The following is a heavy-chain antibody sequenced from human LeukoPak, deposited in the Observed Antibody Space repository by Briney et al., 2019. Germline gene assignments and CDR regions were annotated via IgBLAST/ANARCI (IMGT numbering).Heavy chain of an antibody. D-gene: IGHD6-19*01. V-gene: IGHV3-30-3*01. CDR2: ISYDGSNK. J-gene: IGHJ4*02. CDR3: ASETHSSGWYKALLDY. Sequence: PGGSLRLSCAASGFTFSSYAMHWVRQAPGKGLEWVAVISYDGSNKYYADSVKGRFTISRDNSKNTLYLQMNSLRAEDTAVYYCASETHSSGWYKALLDYWGQGTLVTVSS. CDR1: GFTFSSYA.